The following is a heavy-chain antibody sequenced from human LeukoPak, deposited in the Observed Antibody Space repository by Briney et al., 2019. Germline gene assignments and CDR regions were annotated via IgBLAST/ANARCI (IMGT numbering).Heavy chain of an antibody. CDR2: INHSGST. V-gene: IGHV4-34*01. J-gene: IGHJ4*02. Sequence: SETLSLTCAVHGGSFSGYYWSWIRQPPGKGLECIGEINHSGSTNYNPSLKSRVTISVDTSKNQSSLKLSSVTAADTAVYYCATRSDYDILTGYSYHFDYWGQGTLVTVSS. CDR1: GGSFSGYY. D-gene: IGHD3-9*01. CDR3: ATRSDYDILTGYSYHFDY.